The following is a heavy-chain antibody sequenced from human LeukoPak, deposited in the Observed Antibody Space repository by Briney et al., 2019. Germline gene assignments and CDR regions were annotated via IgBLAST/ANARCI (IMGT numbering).Heavy chain of an antibody. CDR3: ARQEAFPQSSSIAVAITKWIDP. V-gene: IGHV4-39*01. D-gene: IGHD6-19*01. Sequence: TSETLSLTCTVSGGSISSSSYCWGWIRQPPGKGLQWIGSIYYTGSTYSNPSFKSRVTLSVDTSKNQCSLKLSSVTAEDTDVYYCARQEAFPQSSSIAVAITKWIDPWGRGNLVTVFS. J-gene: IGHJ5*02. CDR1: GGSISSSSYC. CDR2: IYYTGST.